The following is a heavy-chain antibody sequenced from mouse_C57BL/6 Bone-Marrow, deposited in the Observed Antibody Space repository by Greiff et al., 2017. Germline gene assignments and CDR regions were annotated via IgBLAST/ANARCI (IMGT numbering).Heavy chain of an antibody. CDR3: ARTGVYDPWCAY. D-gene: IGHD2-3*01. Sequence: QVQLKQSGAELARPGASVKLSCKASGYTFTSYGISWVKQRTGQGLEWIGEIYPSSGNTYYNEKFKGKATLTADKSSSTAYMELRSLTSDDSAVYFCARTGVYDPWCAYWGQGTLVTVSA. V-gene: IGHV1-81*01. J-gene: IGHJ3*01. CDR2: IYPSSGNT. CDR1: GYTFTSYG.